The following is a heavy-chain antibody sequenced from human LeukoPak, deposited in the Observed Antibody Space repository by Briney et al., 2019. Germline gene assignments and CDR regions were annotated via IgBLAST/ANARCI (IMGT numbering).Heavy chain of an antibody. CDR1: GGSISSYY. V-gene: IGHV4-59*08. CDR2: IYSSGST. J-gene: IGHJ4*02. CDR3: ARHDSSGYYYVY. D-gene: IGHD3-22*01. Sequence: SETLSHTCTVSGGSISSYYWSWIRQPPGKGLEWIGYIYSSGSTNYNPSLKSRATISVDTSKNQFSLKLSSVTAADTAVYYCARHDSSGYYYVYWGQGTLVTVSS.